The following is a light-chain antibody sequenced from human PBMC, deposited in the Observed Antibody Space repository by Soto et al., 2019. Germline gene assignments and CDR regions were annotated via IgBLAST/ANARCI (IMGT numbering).Light chain of an antibody. CDR3: LQQNSHPRT. CDR2: GAS. CDR1: QGIRND. J-gene: IGKJ2*01. V-gene: IGKV1-17*01. Sequence: DIQMTQSPSSLSASVGDRVTITCRASQGIRNDLDWYQQKPGTAPKRLIYGASSLQSGVPSRFSGSGSGTEFTLTISSLQPEDFASYYCLQQNSHPRTFGQGTKLEIK.